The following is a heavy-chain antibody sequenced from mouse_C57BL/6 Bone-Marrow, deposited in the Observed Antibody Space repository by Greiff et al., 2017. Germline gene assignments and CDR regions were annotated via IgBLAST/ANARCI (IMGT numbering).Heavy chain of an antibody. V-gene: IGHV1-82*01. CDR1: GYAFSSSW. CDR3: ASLYDGYPQGYFDV. D-gene: IGHD2-3*01. J-gene: IGHJ1*03. CDR2: IYPGDGDT. Sequence: QVQLQQSGPELVKPGASVKISCKASGYAFSSSWMNWVKQRPGKGLEWIGRIYPGDGDTNYNGKFKGKATLTADKSSSTAYMQLSSLTSEDSAVYFCASLYDGYPQGYFDVWGTGTTVTVSS.